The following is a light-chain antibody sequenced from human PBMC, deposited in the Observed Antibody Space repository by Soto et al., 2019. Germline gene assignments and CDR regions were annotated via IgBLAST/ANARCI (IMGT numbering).Light chain of an antibody. Sequence: EIVFTQSPDTLSLSPGERATLSCRASQSVSRTYLAWYQQKPGQAPRLLIYDASNRATGFPDRFSGSGSGTEFTLTISSLQSEDFAVYYCQQYNAWPRTFGQGTKVDIK. V-gene: IGKV3-15*01. CDR2: DAS. CDR3: QQYNAWPRT. CDR1: QSVSRTY. J-gene: IGKJ1*01.